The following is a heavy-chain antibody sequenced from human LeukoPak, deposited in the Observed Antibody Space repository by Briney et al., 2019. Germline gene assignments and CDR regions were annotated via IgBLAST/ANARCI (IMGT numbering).Heavy chain of an antibody. Sequence: PSETLSLTCAVYGGSFSGYYWSWIRQPPGKGLEWIGEINHSGSTNYNPSLKSRVTISVDTSKNQFSLKLSSVTAADTAVYYCARHCMYDSSSYYVCYWGQGTLVTVSS. CDR2: INHSGST. CDR3: ARHCMYDSSSYYVCY. J-gene: IGHJ4*02. V-gene: IGHV4-34*01. D-gene: IGHD3-22*01. CDR1: GGSFSGYY.